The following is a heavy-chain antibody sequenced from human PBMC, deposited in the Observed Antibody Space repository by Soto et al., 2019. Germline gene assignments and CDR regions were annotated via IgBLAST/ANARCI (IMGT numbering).Heavy chain of an antibody. CDR2: TYYSSKWYN. CDR3: ARGGCSGGSCYSRYYYYYYMDV. J-gene: IGHJ6*03. V-gene: IGHV6-1*01. Sequence: SQTLSLTCAISGDSVSSNSAAWNWIRQSPSRGLEWLGRTYYSSKWYNDYAVSVKSRITINPDTSKNQFSLQLNSVTPEDTAVYYCARGGCSGGSCYSRYYYYYYMDVWGKGTTVTVSS. CDR1: GDSVSSNSAA. D-gene: IGHD2-15*01.